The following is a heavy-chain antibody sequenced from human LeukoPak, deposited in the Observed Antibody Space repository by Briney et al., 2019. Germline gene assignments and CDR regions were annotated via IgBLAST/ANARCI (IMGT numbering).Heavy chain of an antibody. CDR3: ARDREYYDSSGYSDY. D-gene: IGHD3-22*01. CDR1: GGSISNGSYY. Sequence: PSQTLSLTCTVSGGSISNGSYYWSWIRQPAGKGLEWIGRIYTSGSTNYNPSLKSRVTISVDTSKNQFSLKLSSVTAADTAVYYCARDREYYDSSGYSDYWGQGTLVTVSS. J-gene: IGHJ4*02. V-gene: IGHV4-61*02. CDR2: IYTSGST.